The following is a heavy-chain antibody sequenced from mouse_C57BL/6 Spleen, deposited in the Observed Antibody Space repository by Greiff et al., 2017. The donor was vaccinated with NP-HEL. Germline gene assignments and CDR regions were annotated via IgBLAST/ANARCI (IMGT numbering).Heavy chain of an antibody. J-gene: IGHJ4*01. V-gene: IGHV2-9-1*01. CDR2: IWTGGGT. D-gene: IGHD1-1*01. CDR3: AGYYYGSSPYYYAMDY. CDR1: GFSLTSYA. Sequence: VQLKESGPGLVAPSQSLSITCTVSGFSLTSYAISWVRQPPGKGLEWLGVIWTGGGTNYNSALKSSLSISKDNSKSQVFLKMNSLQTDDTARYYCAGYYYGSSPYYYAMDYWGQGTSVTVSS.